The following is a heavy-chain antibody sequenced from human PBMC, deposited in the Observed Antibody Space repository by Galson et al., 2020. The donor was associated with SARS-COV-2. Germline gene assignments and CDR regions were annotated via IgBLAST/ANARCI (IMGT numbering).Heavy chain of an antibody. CDR3: ARSLISRIGNYADLDSDAFDI. CDR2: INPNSGGT. CDR1: GYTFTGHY. Sequence: ASVKVSCKASGYTFTGHYMHWVRQAPGQGLEWMGWINPNSGGTNYAQKFPGWVTMTRDTSISTAYMELSRLRSDDTAVYYCARSLISRIGNYADLDSDAFDIWGQGTMVTVSS. J-gene: IGHJ3*02. V-gene: IGHV1-2*04. D-gene: IGHD1-7*01.